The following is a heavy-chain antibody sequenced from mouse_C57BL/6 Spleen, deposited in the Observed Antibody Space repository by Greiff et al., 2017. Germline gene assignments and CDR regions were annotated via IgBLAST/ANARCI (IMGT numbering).Heavy chain of an antibody. CDR1: GFTFSDYG. CDR3: ARGGRYYDYEYWCFDV. Sequence: EVQGVESGGGLVKPGGSLKLSCAASGFTFSDYGMHWVRQAPEKGLEWVAYISSGSSTISYADTVKGRFTISRDNAKNTLFLQMTSLRSEDTAMDYCARGGRYYDYEYWCFDVWGTGTTVTVSA. CDR2: ISSGSSTI. V-gene: IGHV5-17*01. J-gene: IGHJ1*03. D-gene: IGHD2-4*01.